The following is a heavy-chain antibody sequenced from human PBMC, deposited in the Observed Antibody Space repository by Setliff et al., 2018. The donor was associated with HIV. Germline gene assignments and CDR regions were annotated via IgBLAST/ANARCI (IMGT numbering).Heavy chain of an antibody. Sequence: SETLSLTCTVSGGSISSGGYYWNWIRQYPVKGLEWIGHIYYNGRTLFNPALGTRLNMSVDTSENQFSLHSNSVTAADTAVYYCVREXXRSPLSYGLDVWGQGTTVTVS. J-gene: IGHJ6*02. CDR1: GGSISSGGYY. V-gene: IGHV4-31*03. CDR3: VREXXRSPLSYGLDV. CDR2: IYYNGRT.